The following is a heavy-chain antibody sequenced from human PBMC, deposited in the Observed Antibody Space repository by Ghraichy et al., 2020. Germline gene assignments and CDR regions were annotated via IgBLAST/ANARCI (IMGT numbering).Heavy chain of an antibody. CDR1: GFTFSSYW. CDR3: ARLLRYYFDY. V-gene: IGHV3-7*01. J-gene: IGHJ4*02. CDR2: IKQDGSEK. Sequence: GESLNISCAASGFTFSSYWMSWVRQAPGKGLEWVANIKQDGSEKYYVDSVKGRFTISRDNAKNSLYLQMNSLRAEDTAVYYCARLLRYYFDYWGQGTLVTVSS. D-gene: IGHD2-15*01.